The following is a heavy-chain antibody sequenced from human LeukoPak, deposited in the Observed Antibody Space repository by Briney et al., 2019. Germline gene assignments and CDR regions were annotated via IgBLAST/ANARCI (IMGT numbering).Heavy chain of an antibody. J-gene: IGHJ4*02. CDR3: ARNLEMATIMDY. Sequence: GGSLRLSCAASGFTFDDYAMNWVRQVPGKGLEWVSNISWNAAFTNYADSLRGRFTISRDNAKNTLYLQMNSLRAEDTAVYYCARNLEMATIMDYWGQGTLVTVSS. CDR2: ISWNAAFT. V-gene: IGHV3-20*04. D-gene: IGHD5-24*01. CDR1: GFTFDDYA.